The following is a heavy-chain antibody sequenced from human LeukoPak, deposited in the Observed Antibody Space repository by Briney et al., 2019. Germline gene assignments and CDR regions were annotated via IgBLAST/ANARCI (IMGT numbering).Heavy chain of an antibody. CDR2: IRYDGSNK. CDR3: AKDGWSCSGGSCRVPYFDY. CDR1: GVTFSSYG. Sequence: GGSLRLSCAASGVTFSSYGMHWVRQAPGKGLEWVAFIRYDGSNKYYADSVKGRFTISRDNSKNTLYLQMNSLRAEDTAVYYCAKDGWSCSGGSCRVPYFDYWGQGTLVTVSS. V-gene: IGHV3-30*02. J-gene: IGHJ4*02. D-gene: IGHD2-15*01.